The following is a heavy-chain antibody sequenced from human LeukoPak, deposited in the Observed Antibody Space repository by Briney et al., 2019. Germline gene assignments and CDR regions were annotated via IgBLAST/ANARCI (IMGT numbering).Heavy chain of an antibody. CDR3: ARALVGASSKDPDY. D-gene: IGHD1-26*01. Sequence: GGSLRLSCAASGFTFSNYWMHWVRQAPGKGLVWVSRLNSDGSSTSYADSVKGRFTISRDNAKDTLYLQMNSLRAEDTAMYYCARALVGASSKDPDYWGQGTLVTVSS. V-gene: IGHV3-74*01. CDR2: LNSDGSST. CDR1: GFTFSNYW. J-gene: IGHJ4*02.